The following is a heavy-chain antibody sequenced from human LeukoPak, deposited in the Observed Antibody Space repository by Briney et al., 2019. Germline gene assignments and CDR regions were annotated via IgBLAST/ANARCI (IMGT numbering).Heavy chain of an antibody. D-gene: IGHD3-22*01. V-gene: IGHV1-2*06. CDR2: INPNSGGT. Sequence: ASVKVSCKASGYTFTGYYMHWVRQAPGQGLEWMGRINPNSGGTNYAQKLQGRVTMTRDTSISTAYMELSRLRSDDTAVYYCARGLYYYDSSGHIDWFDPWGQGTLVTVSS. J-gene: IGHJ5*02. CDR1: GYTFTGYY. CDR3: ARGLYYYDSSGHIDWFDP.